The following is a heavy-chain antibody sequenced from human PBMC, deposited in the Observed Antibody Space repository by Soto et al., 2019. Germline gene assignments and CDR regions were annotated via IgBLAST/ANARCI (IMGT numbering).Heavy chain of an antibody. CDR3: ARDRPTSSIRARDYYYAMDV. CDR1: GYSFITYG. Sequence: ASVKVSCKASGYSFITYGISWVRQAPGQGIEWMGWISTYNGITNYAQKLQGRITMTTDTSTTTGYMELRSLRSDDTAVYYCARDRPTSSIRARDYYYAMDVCGQGTTVTVSS. V-gene: IGHV1-18*01. D-gene: IGHD6-6*01. J-gene: IGHJ6*02. CDR2: ISTYNGIT.